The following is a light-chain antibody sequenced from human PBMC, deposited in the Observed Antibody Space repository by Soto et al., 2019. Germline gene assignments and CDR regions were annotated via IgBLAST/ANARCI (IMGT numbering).Light chain of an antibody. CDR1: QGISNY. V-gene: IGKV1-33*01. CDR2: EAS. J-gene: IGKJ2*01. Sequence: DIQMTQSPSSLSASVGDRVTITCQASQGISNYLNWYQQTPGKAPKLLIYEASELQTGVPSRFSGGGSGTNFTLTISSLQSEDFASYYCQHYDNLVLYTFGQGTKLEIK. CDR3: QHYDNLVLYT.